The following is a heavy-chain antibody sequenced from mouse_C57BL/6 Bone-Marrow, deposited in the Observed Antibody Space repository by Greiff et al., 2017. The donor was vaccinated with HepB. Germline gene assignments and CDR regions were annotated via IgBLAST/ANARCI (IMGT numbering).Heavy chain of an antibody. V-gene: IGHV5-6*01. J-gene: IGHJ4*01. D-gene: IGHD1-1*01. CDR2: ISSGGSYT. CDR3: ARHYYGSSYDAMDY. Sequence: VQLQQSGGDLVKPGGSLKLSCAASGFTFSSYGMSWVRQTPDKRLEWVATISSGGSYTYYPDSVKGRFTIYRDNAKNTLYLQMSSLKSEDTAMYYCARHYYGSSYDAMDYWGQGTSVTVSS. CDR1: GFTFSSYG.